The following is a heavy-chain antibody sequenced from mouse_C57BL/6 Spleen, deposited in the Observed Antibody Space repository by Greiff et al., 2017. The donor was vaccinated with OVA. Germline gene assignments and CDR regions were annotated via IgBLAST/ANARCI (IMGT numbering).Heavy chain of an antibody. V-gene: IGHV3-6*01. CDR3: AREELGGAY. CDR2: ISYDGSN. Sequence: EVKLQESGPGLVKPSQSLSLTCSVTGYSITSGYYWNWIRQFPGNKLEWMGYISYDGSNNYNPSLKNRISITRDTSKNQFFLKLNSATTEDTATYYCAREELGGAYWGQGTLVTVSA. CDR1: GYSITSGYY. D-gene: IGHD4-1*01. J-gene: IGHJ3*01.